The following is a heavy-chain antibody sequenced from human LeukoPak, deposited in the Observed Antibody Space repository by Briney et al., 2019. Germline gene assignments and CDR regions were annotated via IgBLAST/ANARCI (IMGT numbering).Heavy chain of an antibody. CDR3: ARDFNSSSARHGAFDI. Sequence: GGSLRLSCTASGFTFSSYAMHWVRQAPGKGLEWVAVISYDGSNKYYADSVKGRFTISRDNSKDTLYLQMNSLRAEDTAVYYCARDFNSSSARHGAFDIWGQGTMVTVSS. D-gene: IGHD6-6*01. V-gene: IGHV3-30-3*01. CDR1: GFTFSSYA. CDR2: ISYDGSNK. J-gene: IGHJ3*02.